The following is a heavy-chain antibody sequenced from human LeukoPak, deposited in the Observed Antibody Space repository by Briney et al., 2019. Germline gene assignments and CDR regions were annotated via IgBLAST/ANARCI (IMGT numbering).Heavy chain of an antibody. Sequence: SQTLSLTCTVSGGSISSGDYYWSWLRQPPGTGLEWIGYIYYSGSTYYNPSLKSRVTISVDTSKNQFSLKLSSVTAADTAVYYCASALVGATSPFFDYWGQGTLVTVSS. D-gene: IGHD1-26*01. J-gene: IGHJ4*02. CDR2: IYYSGST. CDR3: ASALVGATSPFFDY. V-gene: IGHV4-30-4*01. CDR1: GGSISSGDYY.